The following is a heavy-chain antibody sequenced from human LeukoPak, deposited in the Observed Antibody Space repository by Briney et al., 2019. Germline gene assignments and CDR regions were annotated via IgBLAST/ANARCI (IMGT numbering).Heavy chain of an antibody. Sequence: GGSLRLSCAASGFTFSSSAMSWVRRAPGRGLEWVSAISNNGGYTYYADSVQGRFTISRDNAKSTLCLQMNSLRAEDTAVYYCAKQLGYCSDGSCYFPYWGQGTLVTVSS. V-gene: IGHV3-23*01. CDR2: ISNNGGYT. J-gene: IGHJ4*02. CDR3: AKQLGYCSDGSCYFPY. CDR1: GFTFSSSA. D-gene: IGHD2-15*01.